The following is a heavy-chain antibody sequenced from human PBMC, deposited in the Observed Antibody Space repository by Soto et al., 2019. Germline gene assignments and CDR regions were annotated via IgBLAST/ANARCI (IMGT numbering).Heavy chain of an antibody. Sequence: GESLKISCKGSGYSFTSYWIGWVRQMPGKGLEWMGIIYPGDSDTRYSPPFQGQVTISADKSISTAYLQWSSLKVSDTAMYYCARSMLYDHPNYYYYGMDVWGQGTTVTVSS. CDR1: GYSFTSYW. CDR3: ARSMLYDHPNYYYYGMDV. D-gene: IGHD2-8*01. J-gene: IGHJ6*02. CDR2: IYPGDSDT. V-gene: IGHV5-51*01.